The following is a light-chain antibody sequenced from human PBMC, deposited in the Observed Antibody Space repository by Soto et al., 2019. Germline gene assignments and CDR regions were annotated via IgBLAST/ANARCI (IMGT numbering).Light chain of an antibody. V-gene: IGLV2-14*01. Sequence: QSVLTQPASVSGSPGQSITISCTGTSSDVGGYNYVSWYQQHPGKAPKLMIYDVSNRPSGVSNRFSGSKSGNTASLTISGLQVEDEADYYCSSYTSSSIPYVFGTGTKSPS. CDR2: DVS. CDR1: SSDVGGYNY. J-gene: IGLJ1*01. CDR3: SSYTSSSIPYV.